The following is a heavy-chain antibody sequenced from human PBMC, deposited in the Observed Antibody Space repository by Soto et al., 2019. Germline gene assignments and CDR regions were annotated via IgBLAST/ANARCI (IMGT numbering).Heavy chain of an antibody. D-gene: IGHD3-10*01. CDR1: GGSFSGYY. CDR2: INHSGST. J-gene: IGHJ4*02. CDR3: TRGPRYGSGSYYFDY. Sequence: SETLSLTCAVYGGSFSGYYWSWIRQPPGKGLEWIGEINHSGSTNYNPSLKSRVTISVDTSKNQFSLKLSSVTAADTAVYYCTRGPRYGSGSYYFDYWGQGTLVTVSS. V-gene: IGHV4-34*01.